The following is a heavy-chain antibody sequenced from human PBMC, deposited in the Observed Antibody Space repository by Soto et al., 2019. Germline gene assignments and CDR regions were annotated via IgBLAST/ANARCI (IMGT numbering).Heavy chain of an antibody. V-gene: IGHV3-66*01. J-gene: IGHJ6*03. CDR3: ARDDVLWDGSRCYGVPLDV. CDR2: IQSGGPT. Sequence: GGSLRLSCAASGFTVSSKYMSWVRQAPGKGLEWVSLIQSGGPTYYADSVKGRFTISRDTSENTVHLQMDSLRAEDTAVYYCARDDVLWDGSRCYGVPLDVWSKGTTVTVSS. D-gene: IGHD2-15*01. CDR1: GFTVSSKY.